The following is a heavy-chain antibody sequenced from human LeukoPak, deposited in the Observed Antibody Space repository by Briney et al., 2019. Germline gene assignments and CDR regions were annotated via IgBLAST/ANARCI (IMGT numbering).Heavy chain of an antibody. D-gene: IGHD2-21*01. CDR2: IYSGGST. CDR3: AKDFRIGYSAHFDY. J-gene: IGHJ4*02. CDR1: GFTVSSNY. Sequence: GGSLRLSCAASGFTVSSNYMSWVRQAPGKGLEWVSGIYSGGSTFYADSVKGRFSISRDNSKNTLYLQMDSLRGEDTAVYYCAKDFRIGYSAHFDYWGQGALVTVSS. V-gene: IGHV3-53*01.